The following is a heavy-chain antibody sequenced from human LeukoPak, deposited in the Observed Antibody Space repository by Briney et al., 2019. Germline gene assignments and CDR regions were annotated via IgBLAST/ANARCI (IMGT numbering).Heavy chain of an antibody. D-gene: IGHD3-10*01. CDR1: GGSISSYY. CDR2: IYTSGTI. V-gene: IGHV4-4*07. Sequence: SETLSLTCTVSGGSISSYYWSWIRQPAGTALEWIGRIYTSGTITYNPSLKSRVAMSVDTSKNQFSLKLSSVTAADTAVYYCARDSGTTGEVKFDPWGQGTLVTVSS. J-gene: IGHJ5*02. CDR3: ARDSGTTGEVKFDP.